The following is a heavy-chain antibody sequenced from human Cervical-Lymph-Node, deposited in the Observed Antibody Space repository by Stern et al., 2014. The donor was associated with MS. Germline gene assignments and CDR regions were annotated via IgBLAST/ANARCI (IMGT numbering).Heavy chain of an antibody. CDR1: GYTFTSYA. D-gene: IGHD4-23*01. CDR3: AIVGDYVGGMDV. J-gene: IGHJ6*02. Sequence: QVQLVQSGAEVKKPGASVKVSCKASGYTFTSYAMHWVRQAPGQRIEWLGWINGGNGNTKYSQKCQGRVTITRDTSASTAYMELSSLRSEDTAVYYCAIVGDYVGGMDVWGQGTTVTVSS. CDR2: INGGNGNT. V-gene: IGHV1-3*01.